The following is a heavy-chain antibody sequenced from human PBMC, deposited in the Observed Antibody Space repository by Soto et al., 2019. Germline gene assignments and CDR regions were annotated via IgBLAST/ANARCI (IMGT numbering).Heavy chain of an antibody. Sequence: QVQVVQSGAEVKKPGASVKVSYKASGINYTTYAIHWVRQAPGQGLEWMGWINTGNGNTRYSQRFQGRVTLTTDTSARTAYMDLSSLTSEDTAVYYCARAISGYVTWGQGTLITVSS. V-gene: IGHV1-3*04. J-gene: IGHJ5*02. CDR2: INTGNGNT. D-gene: IGHD5-12*01. CDR1: GINYTTYA. CDR3: ARAISGYVT.